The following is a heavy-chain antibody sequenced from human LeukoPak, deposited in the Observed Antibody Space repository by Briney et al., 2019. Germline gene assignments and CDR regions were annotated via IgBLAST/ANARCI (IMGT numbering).Heavy chain of an antibody. CDR3: ARAGGWQLVRNNWFDP. CDR1: GGTFSSYA. V-gene: IGHV1-69*06. D-gene: IGHD6-6*01. Sequence: SVKVSCKASGGTFSSYAISWVRQAPGQGLKWMGGIIPIFGTTNYAQKFQGRVTITADKSTSTAYMELSSLRSEDTAVYYCARAGGWQLVRNNWFDPWGQGTLVTVSS. J-gene: IGHJ5*02. CDR2: IIPIFGTT.